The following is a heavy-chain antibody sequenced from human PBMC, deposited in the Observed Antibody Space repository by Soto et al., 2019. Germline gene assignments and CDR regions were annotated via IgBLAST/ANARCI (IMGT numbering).Heavy chain of an antibody. CDR2: IYWDDDK. CDR1: GFSLSSSGVG. J-gene: IGHJ5*02. D-gene: IGHD1-26*01. Sequence: SGPTLVNPTQTLTLTCTFSGFSLSSSGVGVGWIRQPPGEALEWLALIYWDDDKRYSPSLKSRLTITKDTSKNQVVLTMTNMDPVDTATYYCAHRNMVGATKYNWFDLWGQGTPVTVSS. V-gene: IGHV2-5*02. CDR3: AHRNMVGATKYNWFDL.